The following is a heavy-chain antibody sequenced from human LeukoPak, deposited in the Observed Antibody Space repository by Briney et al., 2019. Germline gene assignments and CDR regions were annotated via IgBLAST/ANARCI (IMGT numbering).Heavy chain of an antibody. J-gene: IGHJ4*02. V-gene: IGHV3-33*06. CDR1: GFTFSSYG. Sequence: PGRSLRLSCTASGFTFSSYGMHWVRQAPGKGLEWVAVIWYDGSNQQYADSVKGRFTISRDNSGNTVFLQMNSLRPEDTAVYYCAKGDSYDPFEHWGRGTLVTVSS. D-gene: IGHD3-16*01. CDR2: IWYDGSNQ. CDR3: AKGDSYDPFEH.